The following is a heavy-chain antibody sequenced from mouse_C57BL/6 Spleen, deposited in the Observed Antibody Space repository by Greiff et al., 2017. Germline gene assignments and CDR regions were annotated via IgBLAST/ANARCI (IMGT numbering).Heavy chain of an antibody. J-gene: IGHJ4*01. CDR2: INPSSGYT. V-gene: IGHV1-7*01. D-gene: IGHD1-1*01. CDR1: GYTFTSYW. CDR3: ARSTTVVEGPMDY. Sequence: VHLVESGAELAKPGASVKLSCKASGYTFTSYWMHWVKQRPGQGLEWIGYINPSSGYTKYNQKFKDKATLTADKSSSTAYMQLSSLTYEDSAVYYCARSTTVVEGPMDYWGQGTSVTVSS.